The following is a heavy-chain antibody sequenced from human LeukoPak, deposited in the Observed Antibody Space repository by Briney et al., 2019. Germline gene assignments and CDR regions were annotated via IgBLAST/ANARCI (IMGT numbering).Heavy chain of an antibody. Sequence: SQTLSLTCTVSGGSISSGSYYWSWIRQPAGKGLEWIGRIYTSGSTNYNPSLKSRVTISVDTSKNQFSLKLSSVAAADTAVYYCARHQTALGAFDIWGQGTMVTVSS. D-gene: IGHD1-1*01. J-gene: IGHJ3*02. CDR1: GGSISSGSYY. V-gene: IGHV4-61*02. CDR2: IYTSGST. CDR3: ARHQTALGAFDI.